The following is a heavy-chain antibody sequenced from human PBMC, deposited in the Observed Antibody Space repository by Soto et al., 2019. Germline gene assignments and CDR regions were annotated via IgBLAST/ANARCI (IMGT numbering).Heavy chain of an antibody. V-gene: IGHV3-7*01. Sequence: PGGSLRLSCAASGFTFSSDWRSWVRQAPGKGLEWVANIKQEGSEKYYVDSVKGRFTISRDNAKHSLYLQMNSLRVEDTAVYYCARDLNFYDSSAGPGYWGQGTLVTVSS. D-gene: IGHD3-22*01. CDR1: GFTFSSDW. CDR2: IKQEGSEK. CDR3: ARDLNFYDSSAGPGY. J-gene: IGHJ4*02.